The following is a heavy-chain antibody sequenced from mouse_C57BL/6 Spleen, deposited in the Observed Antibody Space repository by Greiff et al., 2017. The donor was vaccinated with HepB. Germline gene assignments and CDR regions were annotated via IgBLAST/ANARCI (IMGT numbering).Heavy chain of an antibody. CDR1: GYTFTSYW. CDR2: IYPGSGST. Sequence: QVQLKQPGAELVKPGASVKMSCKASGYTFTSYWITWVKQRPGQGLEWIGDIYPGSGSTNYNEKFKSKATLTVDTSSSTAYMQLSSLTSEDSAVYYCARITTVVALGYWGQGTTLTVSS. J-gene: IGHJ2*01. D-gene: IGHD1-1*01. CDR3: ARITTVVALGY. V-gene: IGHV1-55*01.